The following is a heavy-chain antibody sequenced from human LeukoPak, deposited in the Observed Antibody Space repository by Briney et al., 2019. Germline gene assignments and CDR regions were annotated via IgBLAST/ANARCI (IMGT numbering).Heavy chain of an antibody. D-gene: IGHD2-2*01. CDR2: INPNSGGT. V-gene: IGHV1-2*04. J-gene: IGHJ4*02. CDR3: AFSSYSSNSLDY. Sequence: ASVEVSCKASGYTLTSYYIHWVRQAPGQGLEWMGWINPNSGGTNYAQKFQGWVTMTRDTSISTAYMELSRLRSDDTAVYYCAFSSYSSNSLDYWGQGTLVTVPS. CDR1: GYTLTSYY.